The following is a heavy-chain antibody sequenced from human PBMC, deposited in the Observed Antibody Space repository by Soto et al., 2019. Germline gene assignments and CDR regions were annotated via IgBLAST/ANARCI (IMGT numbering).Heavy chain of an antibody. D-gene: IGHD5-12*01. CDR2: ISSSSSYI. V-gene: IGHV3-21*01. CDR1: GCTFSSYS. CDR3: ARYVEMATIPSPPFDY. Sequence: GGSLRLSWAASGCTFSSYSVNWVRPAPGKGLEWVSSISSSSSYIYYADSVKGRFTISRDNAKNSLYLQMNSLRAEDTAVYYCARYVEMATIPSPPFDYWGQGTLVNVSS. J-gene: IGHJ4*02.